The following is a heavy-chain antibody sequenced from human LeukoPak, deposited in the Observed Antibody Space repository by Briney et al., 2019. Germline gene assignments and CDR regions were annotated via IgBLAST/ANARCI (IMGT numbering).Heavy chain of an antibody. D-gene: IGHD3-22*01. J-gene: IGHJ5*02. Sequence: SETLSLTCTVSGGSISSYYWSWIRQPPGKGLERIGYIYTSGSTNYNPSLKSRVTISVDTSKNQFSLKLSSVTAADTAVYYCARHRMYYDSSGYYWFDPWGQGTLVTVSS. V-gene: IGHV4-4*09. CDR3: ARHRMYYDSSGYYWFDP. CDR2: IYTSGST. CDR1: GGSISSYY.